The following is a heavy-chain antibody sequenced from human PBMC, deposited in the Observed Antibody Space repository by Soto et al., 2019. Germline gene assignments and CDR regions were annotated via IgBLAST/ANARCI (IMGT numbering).Heavy chain of an antibody. Sequence: EVQLVESGGGLVEPGGSLRLSCAASGFTLSNAWMSWVRQAPGKGLEWVGRIQSKTDGGATVYAAPVRGRFTITRDDSKNLLDLQMSSLKTEDTAMYYCTRVNLGKLDYWGQGTLATVSS. CDR2: IQSKTDGGAT. V-gene: IGHV3-15*01. J-gene: IGHJ4*02. CDR1: GFTLSNAW. CDR3: TRVNLGKLDY. D-gene: IGHD3-16*01.